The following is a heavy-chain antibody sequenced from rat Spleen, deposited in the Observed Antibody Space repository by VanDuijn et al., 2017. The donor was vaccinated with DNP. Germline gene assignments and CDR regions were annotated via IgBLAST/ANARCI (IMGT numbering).Heavy chain of an antibody. V-gene: IGHV5-31*01. Sequence: EVQLVESGGDLVQPGRSLKLSCVASGFTFNNYWMTWIRQVPGKGLEWIASITDGGGSTYYPDSVKGRFTISRDDAKSILYLQMDSLRSEDTATYYCARWPGYNPPYAMDAWGQGTSVTVSS. CDR3: ARWPGYNPPYAMDA. CDR2: ITDGGGST. CDR1: GFTFNNYW. J-gene: IGHJ4*01. D-gene: IGHD1-4*01.